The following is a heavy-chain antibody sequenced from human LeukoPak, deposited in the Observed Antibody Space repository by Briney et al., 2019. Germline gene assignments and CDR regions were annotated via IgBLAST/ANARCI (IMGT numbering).Heavy chain of an antibody. CDR2: IRSKAYGGTT. V-gene: IGHV3-49*04. Sequence: GGSLRLSCTASGFTFGDYAMSWVRQAPGKGLEWVGFIRSKAYGGTTEYAASVKGRFTISRDDSKGIAYLQMNSLKTEDTAVYDGTRARGGGGGGLRGGVYHGMDVWGQGTTVTVSS. D-gene: IGHD3-10*01. J-gene: IGHJ6*02. CDR1: GFTFGDYA. CDR3: TRARGGGGGGLRGGVYHGMDV.